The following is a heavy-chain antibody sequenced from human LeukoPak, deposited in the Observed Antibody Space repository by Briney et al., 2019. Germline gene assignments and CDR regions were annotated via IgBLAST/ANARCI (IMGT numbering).Heavy chain of an antibody. D-gene: IGHD3-22*01. CDR3: ARRGYLYYYDSSGPTSYYFDY. V-gene: IGHV1-18*01. CDR1: GYTFTSYG. J-gene: IGHJ4*02. CDR2: ISAYNGNT. Sequence: ASVKVSCKASGYTFTSYGISWVRQAPGQGLEWMGWISAYNGNTNYAQKLQGRVTMTTDTSTSTAYMELRSLRSDDTAVYYCARRGYLYYYDSSGPTSYYFDYWGQGTLVTVSS.